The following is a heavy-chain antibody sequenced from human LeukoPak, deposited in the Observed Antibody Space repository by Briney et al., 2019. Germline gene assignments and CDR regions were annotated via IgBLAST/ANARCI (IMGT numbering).Heavy chain of an antibody. Sequence: GGSLRLSCAASGFTFSSYAMSWVRQAPGKGLEWVSGISGSGGSTYYADSVKGRFTISRDNSKNMLYLQMNSLRAEDTAVYYCARRRGMGSLDYWGQGTLVTASS. CDR1: GFTFSSYA. V-gene: IGHV3-23*01. J-gene: IGHJ4*02. CDR2: ISGSGGST. D-gene: IGHD2-8*01. CDR3: ARRRGMGSLDY.